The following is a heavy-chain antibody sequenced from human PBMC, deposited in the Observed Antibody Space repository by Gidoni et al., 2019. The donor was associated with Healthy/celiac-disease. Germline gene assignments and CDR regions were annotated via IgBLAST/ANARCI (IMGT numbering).Heavy chain of an antibody. D-gene: IGHD3-16*01. CDR3: ARDGGAAGGLDY. Sequence: QVQLVESGGGVVQPGRSLRLSCAASGFTFSSYAMHWVRQAPGKGLEWVAVISYDGSNKYYADSVKGRFTISRDNSKNMLYLQMNSLRAEDTAVYYCARDGGAAGGLDYWGQGTLVTVSS. CDR1: GFTFSSYA. V-gene: IGHV3-30-3*01. J-gene: IGHJ4*02. CDR2: ISYDGSNK.